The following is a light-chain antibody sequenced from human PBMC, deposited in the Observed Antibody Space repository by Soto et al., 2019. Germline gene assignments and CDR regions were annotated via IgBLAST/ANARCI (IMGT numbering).Light chain of an antibody. CDR2: DAS. V-gene: IGKV1-5*01. Sequence: DIQMTQSPSTLSASVGDRVTITCRASQSVSTRLAWYQQKPGKAPKLLIYDASSLQTGVTSRFSGSGSGAEFTLTISSLQPDDFATYYFQQYQSYSETFGHGTKVEIK. CDR1: QSVSTR. CDR3: QQYQSYSET. J-gene: IGKJ1*01.